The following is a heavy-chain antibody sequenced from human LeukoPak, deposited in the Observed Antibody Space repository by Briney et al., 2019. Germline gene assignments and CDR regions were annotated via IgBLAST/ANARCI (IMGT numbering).Heavy chain of an antibody. CDR2: INPSGGST. CDR3: ARGAAGKRAYYYYYMDV. J-gene: IGHJ6*03. Sequence: ASVKVSCKASGYTFTSYYMHWVRQAPGQGLEWMGIINPSGGSTDYAQRFQGRVTMTRDMSTSTVYMELSNLKSEDTAVYYCARGAAGKRAYYYYYMDVWGKGTTVTVSS. V-gene: IGHV1-46*01. D-gene: IGHD6-13*01. CDR1: GYTFTSYY.